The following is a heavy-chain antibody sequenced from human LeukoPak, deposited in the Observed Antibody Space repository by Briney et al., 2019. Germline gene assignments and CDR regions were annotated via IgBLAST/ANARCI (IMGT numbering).Heavy chain of an antibody. J-gene: IGHJ4*02. D-gene: IGHD3-22*01. Sequence: SETLSLTCTVSGGSISSYYWSWIRQPPGKGLEWIGYIYYSGSTNYKPSLKSRVTISVDTSKNQFSLKLSSVTAADTAVYYCARDTAPGYSDYWGQGTLVTVSS. CDR2: IYYSGST. V-gene: IGHV4-59*12. CDR1: GGSISSYY. CDR3: ARDTAPGYSDY.